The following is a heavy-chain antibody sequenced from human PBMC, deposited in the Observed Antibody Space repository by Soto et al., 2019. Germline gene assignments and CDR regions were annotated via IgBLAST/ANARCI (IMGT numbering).Heavy chain of an antibody. CDR2: IYHSGTT. V-gene: IGHV4-4*02. J-gene: IGHJ5*02. CDR3: ARDKANVGGYNQFDP. Sequence: PSETLSLTCSLSCASIIGSKRWSWVRQPPGKGLEWIGDIYHSGTTNYNPSLKSRVTMSVDKSKNQFSLNLTSVTAADTAVYYCARDKANVGGYNQFDPWCPGTLVTVSS. D-gene: IGHD3-16*01. CDR1: CASIIGSKR.